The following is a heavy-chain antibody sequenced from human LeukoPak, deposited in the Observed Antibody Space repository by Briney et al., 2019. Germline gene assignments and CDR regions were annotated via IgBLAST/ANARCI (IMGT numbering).Heavy chain of an antibody. CDR2: IIPIFGAA. CDR3: ARGRGGFLEVKYAFDI. CDR1: GGTFSSYA. J-gene: IGHJ3*02. D-gene: IGHD3-3*01. V-gene: IGHV1-69*13. Sequence: GASVKVSCKASGGTFSSYAISWVRQAPGQGLEWMGGIIPIFGAANYAQKFQGRVTITADESTSTAYMELSSLRSEDTAVYYCARGRGGFLEVKYAFDIWGQGTMVTVSS.